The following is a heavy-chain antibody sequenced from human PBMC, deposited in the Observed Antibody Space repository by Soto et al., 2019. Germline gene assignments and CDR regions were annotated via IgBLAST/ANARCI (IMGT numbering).Heavy chain of an antibody. V-gene: IGHV3-30*18. J-gene: IGHJ4*02. Sequence: QVQLVESGGGVVQPGRSLRLSCAASGFTFSSYGMHWVRQAPGKGLEWVAVISYDGSNKYYADSVKGRFTVSRDNSKNTLYLQMNSLRAEDTAVYYYAKGRVAADPYVVDYWGQGTLVTVSS. CDR1: GFTFSSYG. CDR2: ISYDGSNK. D-gene: IGHD2-15*01. CDR3: AKGRVAADPYVVDY.